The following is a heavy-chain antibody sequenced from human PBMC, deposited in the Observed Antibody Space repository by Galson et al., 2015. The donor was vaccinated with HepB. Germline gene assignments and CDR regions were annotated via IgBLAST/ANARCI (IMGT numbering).Heavy chain of an antibody. Sequence: SVKVSCKASGFTFTSSAMQWVRQARGQRLEWIGWIVVGSGNTNYAQKFQERVTITRDMSTSTAYMELSSLRSEDTAVYYCAADPSIAVAGNLEYYYYGMDVWGQGTTVTASS. D-gene: IGHD6-19*01. CDR3: AADPSIAVAGNLEYYYYGMDV. V-gene: IGHV1-58*02. J-gene: IGHJ6*02. CDR1: GFTFTSSA. CDR2: IVVGSGNT.